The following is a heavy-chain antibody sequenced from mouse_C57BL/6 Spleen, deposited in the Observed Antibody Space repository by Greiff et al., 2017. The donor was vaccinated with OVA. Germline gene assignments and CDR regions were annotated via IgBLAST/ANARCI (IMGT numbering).Heavy chain of an antibody. CDR1: GYTFTSYW. CDR3: ARGMVPWFAY. D-gene: IGHD2-3*01. V-gene: IGHV1-52*01. Sequence: VKLQQSGAELGRPGSSVKLSCKASGYTFTSYWMHWVKQRPIQGLEWIGNIDPSDSETHYNQKFKDKATLTVDKSSSTAYMQLSSLTSEDSAVYYCARGMVPWFAYWGQGTLVTVSA. CDR2: IDPSDSET. J-gene: IGHJ3*01.